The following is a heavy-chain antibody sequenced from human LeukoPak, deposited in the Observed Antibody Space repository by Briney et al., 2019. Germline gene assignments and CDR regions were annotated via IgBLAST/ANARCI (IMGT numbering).Heavy chain of an antibody. CDR1: GFTFGDYA. CDR2: IRSKAYGGTT. V-gene: IGHV3-49*04. CDR3: TRVGSSGWYDNY. D-gene: IGHD6-19*01. J-gene: IGHJ4*02. Sequence: PGGSLILSCTASGFTFGDYAMSWVRQAPGKGLEWVGFIRSKAYGGTTEYAASVKGRFTISRDDSKSIAYLQMNSLKTEDTAVYYCTRVGSSGWYDNYWGQGTLVTVSS.